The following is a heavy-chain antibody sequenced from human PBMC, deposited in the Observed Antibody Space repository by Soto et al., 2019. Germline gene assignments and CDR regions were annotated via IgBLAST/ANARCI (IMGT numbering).Heavy chain of an antibody. J-gene: IGHJ4*02. CDR3: ARDSEGQFDY. CDR1: GFTFSSYA. Sequence: QVQLVESGGGVVQPGRSLRLSCAASGFTFSSYAMHWVRQAPGKGLEWVAIISYDGYNKYYADSVKGRFTISRDNSKNTLYLQMNSLRAEDTDVYYCARDSEGQFDYWGQGTLVTVSS. CDR2: ISYDGYNK. V-gene: IGHV3-30-3*01.